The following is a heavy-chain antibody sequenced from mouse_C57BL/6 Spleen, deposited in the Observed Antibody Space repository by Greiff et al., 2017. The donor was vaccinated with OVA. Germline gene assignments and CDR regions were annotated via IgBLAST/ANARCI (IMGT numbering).Heavy chain of an antibody. J-gene: IGHJ4*01. D-gene: IGHD2-4*01. Sequence: DVKLVESGGGLVKPGGSLKLSCAASGFTFSSYAMSWVRQTPEKRLEWVATISDGGSYTYYPDNVKGRFTISRDHAKNNLYLQMSHLKSEDTAMYYCAREITTNYAMDYWGQGTSVTVSS. CDR1: GFTFSSYA. CDR2: ISDGGSYT. V-gene: IGHV5-4*01. CDR3: AREITTNYAMDY.